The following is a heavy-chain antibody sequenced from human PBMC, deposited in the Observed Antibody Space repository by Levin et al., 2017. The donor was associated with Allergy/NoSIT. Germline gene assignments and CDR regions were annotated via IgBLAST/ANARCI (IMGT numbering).Heavy chain of an antibody. CDR3: ARKAVADRILDY. Sequence: ASVKVSCKASGYTFTSYYIHWVRQAPGQGLEWMGIINPTSGRGGFTTYAQKFQGRLSMTRDTSTSTVSMTLSSLRSDDTAVYYCARKAVADRILDYWGQGTLVTVSS. D-gene: IGHD6-19*01. V-gene: IGHV1-46*01. J-gene: IGHJ4*02. CDR2: INPTSGRGGFT. CDR1: GYTFTSYY.